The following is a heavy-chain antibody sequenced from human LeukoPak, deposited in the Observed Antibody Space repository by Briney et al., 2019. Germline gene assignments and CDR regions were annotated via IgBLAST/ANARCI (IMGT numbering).Heavy chain of an antibody. CDR1: GGTFSSYA. CDR2: ITPIFGTA. CDR3: ARGLPAALKWWFPSPVGNYYYYMDV. Sequence: ASVKVSCKASGGTFSSYAISWVRQAPGQGLEWMGGITPIFGTANYAQKFQGRVTITADESTSTAYMELSSLRSEDTAVYYCARGLPAALKWWFPSPVGNYYYYMDVWGKGTTVTVSS. V-gene: IGHV1-69*13. J-gene: IGHJ6*03. D-gene: IGHD2-15*01.